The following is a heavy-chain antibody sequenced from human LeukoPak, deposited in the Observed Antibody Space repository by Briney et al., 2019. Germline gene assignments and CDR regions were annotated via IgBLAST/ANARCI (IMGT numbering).Heavy chain of an antibody. CDR1: GFTFSSYA. Sequence: GSLRLSCAASGFTFSSYAMSWVRQAPGKGLEWVSAISGSGGSTYYADSVKGRSTISRDNSKNTLYLQMNSLRAEDTAVYYCAKDKGYGYNPYYYYGMDVWGQGTTVTVSS. CDR3: AKDKGYGYNPYYYYGMDV. V-gene: IGHV3-23*01. CDR2: ISGSGGST. D-gene: IGHD5-18*01. J-gene: IGHJ6*02.